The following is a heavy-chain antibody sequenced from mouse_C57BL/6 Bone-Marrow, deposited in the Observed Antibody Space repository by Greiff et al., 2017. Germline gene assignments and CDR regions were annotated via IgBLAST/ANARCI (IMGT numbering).Heavy chain of an antibody. J-gene: IGHJ2*01. CDR3: ARHTLYYFDY. Sequence: EVQRVESGGDLVKPGGSLKLSCAASGFTFSSYGMSWVRQTPDKRLEWVATISSGGSYTYYPDSVKGRFTISRDNAKNTLYLQMSSLKSEDTAMYCCARHTLYYFDYWGQGTTLTVSS. V-gene: IGHV5-6*01. CDR1: GFTFSSYG. CDR2: ISSGGSYT.